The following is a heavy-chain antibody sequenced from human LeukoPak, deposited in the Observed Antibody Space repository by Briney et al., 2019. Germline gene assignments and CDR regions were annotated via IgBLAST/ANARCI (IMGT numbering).Heavy chain of an antibody. D-gene: IGHD2-21*01. CDR2: IASDVNHT. Sequence: GGSLRLSCAASGFTFSTYFMHWVRQAPGKGLGWEADIASDVNHTFYVESVKGRFTISRDNSKNTLNLQMNSLRAEDTAVYFCARARQDTILHSGAIDIWRQGTMVSVSS. V-gene: IGHV3-30-3*01. CDR3: ARARQDTILHSGAIDI. CDR1: GFTFSTYF. J-gene: IGHJ3*02.